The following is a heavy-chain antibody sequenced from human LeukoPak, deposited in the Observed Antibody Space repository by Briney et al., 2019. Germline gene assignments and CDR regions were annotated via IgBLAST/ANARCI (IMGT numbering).Heavy chain of an antibody. CDR2: ISYDGNNR. CDR1: GFTFSRHV. V-gene: IGHV3-30*01. J-gene: IGHJ6*03. CDR3: ARGGIPTGPYYYFYYMDV. Sequence: GGSLRLSCAASGFTFSRHVMQWVRQAPGKGLEWVAVISYDGNNRFYADSMKGRFTISRDNSRNTLYLQMNSLSGDDAAVYSCARGGIPTGPYYYFYYMDVWGKGTAVTVSS. D-gene: IGHD3-10*01.